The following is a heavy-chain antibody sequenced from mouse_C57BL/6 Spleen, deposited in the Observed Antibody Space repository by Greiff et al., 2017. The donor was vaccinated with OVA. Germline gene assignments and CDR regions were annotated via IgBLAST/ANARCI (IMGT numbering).Heavy chain of an antibody. CDR2: IWRGGST. V-gene: IGHV2-5*01. CDR1: GFSLTSYG. CDR3: AKSLYDYYAMDY. D-gene: IGHD2-12*01. J-gene: IGHJ4*01. Sequence: VQLQESGPGLVQPSQSLSITCTVSGFSLTSYGVHWVRQSPGKGLEWLGVIWRGGSTDYNAAFMSRLSITKDNSKSQVFFKMNSLQADDTAIYYCAKSLYDYYAMDYWGQGPSVTVSS.